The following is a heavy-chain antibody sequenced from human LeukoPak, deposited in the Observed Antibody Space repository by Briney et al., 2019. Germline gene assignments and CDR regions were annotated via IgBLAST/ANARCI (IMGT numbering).Heavy chain of an antibody. D-gene: IGHD3-22*01. J-gene: IGHJ4*02. CDR1: GYTFTSYD. CDR3: ATGDYYDSSGYYPLQLDY. V-gene: IGHV1-8*01. CDR2: MNPNSGNT. Sequence: ASVKVSCKASGYTFTSYDINWVRQATGQGLEWMGWMNPNSGNTGYAQRFRGRVTMTRNTSISTAYMELSSLRSEDTAIYYCATGDYYDSSGYYPLQLDYWGQGTLVTVSS.